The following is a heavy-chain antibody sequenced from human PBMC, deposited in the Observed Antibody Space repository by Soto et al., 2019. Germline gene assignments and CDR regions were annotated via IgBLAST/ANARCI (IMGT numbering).Heavy chain of an antibody. D-gene: IGHD2-2*01. CDR1: ESIFRGYG. J-gene: IGHJ4*02. V-gene: IGHV3-33*01. Sequence: QVLLVESGGGVVQPGRSLRLSCAVSESIFRGYGMHWVRQAPGKGLEWVAIIRFDGSNINYADFAMGRFTISRDNSKNTLYLEMNRLRVEDTAVYYCARDGIGSTAFWGYLDYWGQGTLVTVSS. CDR3: ARDGIGSTAFWGYLDY. CDR2: IRFDGSNI.